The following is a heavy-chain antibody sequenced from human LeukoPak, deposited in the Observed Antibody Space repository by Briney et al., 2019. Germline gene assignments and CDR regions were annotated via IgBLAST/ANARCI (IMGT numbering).Heavy chain of an antibody. V-gene: IGHV1-18*01. Sequence: ASVKVSCKASGYTFTSYGISWVRQAPGQGLEGMGGISAYNGNTNYAQKLQGRVTMTTDTSTSTAYMELRSLRSDDTAVYYCARWVVAATPVSLDYWGQGTLVTVSS. J-gene: IGHJ4*02. D-gene: IGHD2-15*01. CDR2: ISAYNGNT. CDR3: ARWVVAATPVSLDY. CDR1: GYTFTSYG.